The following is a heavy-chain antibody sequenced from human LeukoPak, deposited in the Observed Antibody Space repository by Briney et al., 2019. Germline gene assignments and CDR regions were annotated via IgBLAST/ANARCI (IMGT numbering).Heavy chain of an antibody. D-gene: IGHD3-10*01. Sequence: SETLSLTCAVYGGSFSGFYWRWIRQPPGKGLEWIGEINNSGSTNYNPSLKSRVTISVDTSKNQFTLKLSSVTAADTAVYYCASSLVRGVRVMVYWGQGTLVTVSS. CDR3: ASSLVRGVRVMVY. J-gene: IGHJ4*02. CDR2: INNSGST. CDR1: GGSFSGFY. V-gene: IGHV4-34*01.